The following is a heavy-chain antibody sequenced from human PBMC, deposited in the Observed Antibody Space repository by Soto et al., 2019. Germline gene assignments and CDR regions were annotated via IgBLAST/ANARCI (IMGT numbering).Heavy chain of an antibody. CDR2: IYHSGRT. CDR1: GGSISSGGYS. J-gene: IGHJ4*02. D-gene: IGHD2-2*01. V-gene: IGHV4-30-2*01. Sequence: QLQLQESGSGLVKPSQTLSLTCAVSGGSISSGGYSWSWIRHPPGQGLEWIGYIYHSGRTYYNTSLQGRVAISVDRSKDEFSLQMSSVPAADTAVYYWARENNVLPGGYFDYWAQGTLVTVSS. CDR3: ARENNVLPGGYFDY.